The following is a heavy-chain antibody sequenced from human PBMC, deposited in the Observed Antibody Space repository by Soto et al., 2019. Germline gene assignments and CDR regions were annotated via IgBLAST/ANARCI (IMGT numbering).Heavy chain of an antibody. CDR2: ISPIFGTP. CDR1: GGTFNNYT. V-gene: IGHV1-69*12. CDR3: ARAQFYGSGSYNYYYYGMDV. D-gene: IGHD3-10*01. Sequence: QVQLVQCGAEVKKPGSSVKVSCMASGGTFNNYTITWVRQAPGQGVEWMGGISPIFGTPNYAQKFQGRVTITADESTSTAYMELSSLRSEDTAVYYCARAQFYGSGSYNYYYYGMDVWGQGTTVTVSS. J-gene: IGHJ6*02.